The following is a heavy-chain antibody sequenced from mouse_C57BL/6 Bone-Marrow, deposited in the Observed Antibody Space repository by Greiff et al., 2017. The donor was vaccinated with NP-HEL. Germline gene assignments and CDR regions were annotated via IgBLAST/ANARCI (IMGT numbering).Heavy chain of an antibody. CDR3: AREHTTVGDY. V-gene: IGHV1-7*01. Sequence: VQLQQSGAELAKPGASVKLSCKASGYTFTSYWMHWVKQRPGQGLEWIGYINPSSGYTKYNQKFKDKATLTADKSSSTAYMQLSSRTDEDAAVYYCAREHTTVGDYWGQGTTLTVSS. D-gene: IGHD1-1*01. J-gene: IGHJ2*01. CDR1: GYTFTSYW. CDR2: INPSSGYT.